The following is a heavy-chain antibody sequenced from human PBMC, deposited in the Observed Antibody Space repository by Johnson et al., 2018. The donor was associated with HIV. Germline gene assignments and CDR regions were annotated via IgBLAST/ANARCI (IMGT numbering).Heavy chain of an antibody. CDR1: GFTFSSYA. Sequence: VQLVESGGGVVQPGRSLRLSCAASGFTFSSYAIHWVRQAPGKGLEWVAVISYDGSKKYYVDSVKGRFTISRDNSKNTLYVQMNSLRVEDTAVYYCAKDERQLGGWSHAFDIWGQGTMVTVSS. CDR3: AKDERQLGGWSHAFDI. CDR2: ISYDGSKK. D-gene: IGHD7-27*01. J-gene: IGHJ3*02. V-gene: IGHV3-30*04.